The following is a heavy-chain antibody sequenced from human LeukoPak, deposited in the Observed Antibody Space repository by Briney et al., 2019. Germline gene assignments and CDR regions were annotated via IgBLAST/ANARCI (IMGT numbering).Heavy chain of an antibody. CDR2: ISSNGGST. J-gene: IGHJ4*02. CDR3: VRGLGLRYPLDY. CDR1: GFTFSSYA. D-gene: IGHD5-12*01. Sequence: GGFLRLSCASSGFTFSSYAMHWVRQAPGKGLEYVSAISSNGGSTYYANSVKGRFTISRDNSKNTLYLQMGSLRAEDMAVYYCVRGLGLRYPLDYWGQGTLVTVS. V-gene: IGHV3-64*01.